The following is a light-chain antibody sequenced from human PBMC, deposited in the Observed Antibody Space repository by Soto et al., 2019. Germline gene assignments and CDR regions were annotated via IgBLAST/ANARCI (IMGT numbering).Light chain of an antibody. Sequence: AIQMTQSPSSLSASVGDRVTITCRASQGINNDLAWYQQNPGKAPMLLIYAASSLHTGVPDRFRGSGSGTEFTLTISSLQTEDFGNDHCLHDYNCPLTFGGGTKVEIK. V-gene: IGKV1-6*01. J-gene: IGKJ4*01. CDR3: LHDYNCPLT. CDR1: QGINND. CDR2: AAS.